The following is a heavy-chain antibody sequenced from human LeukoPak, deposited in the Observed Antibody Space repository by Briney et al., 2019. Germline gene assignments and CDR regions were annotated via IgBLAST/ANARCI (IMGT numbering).Heavy chain of an antibody. CDR3: AREYLTVTTLGYNYFYYMNV. J-gene: IGHJ6*03. D-gene: IGHD4-11*01. CDR1: GGSFSGYY. CDR2: INHSGST. Sequence: SETLSLTCAVYGGSFSGYYWSWIRQPPGKGLEWIGAINHSGSTNYNPSLKSRVTISVDTSKNQFSLKLSSVTAADTAVYYCAREYLTVTTLGYNYFYYMNVWGKGTTVTVSS. V-gene: IGHV4-34*01.